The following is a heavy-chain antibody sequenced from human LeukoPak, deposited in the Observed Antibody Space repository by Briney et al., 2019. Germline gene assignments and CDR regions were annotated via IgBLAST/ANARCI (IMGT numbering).Heavy chain of an antibody. CDR1: GFTFTTYV. V-gene: IGHV3-33*01. D-gene: IGHD2-8*01. CDR3: ARDNGEWRLNWFDH. CDR2: IWDDGNNK. J-gene: IGHJ5*02. Sequence: GGSLRLSCAASGFTFTTYVMHWVRQAPGKGLDWVALIWDDGNNKYYADSVKGRFTISRDNSKNTLYLQMNSLRAEDTAIYYCARDNGEWRLNWFDHWGQGTLVTVSS.